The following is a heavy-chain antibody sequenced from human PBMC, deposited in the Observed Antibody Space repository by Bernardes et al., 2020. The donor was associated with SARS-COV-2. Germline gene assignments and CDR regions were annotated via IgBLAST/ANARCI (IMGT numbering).Heavy chain of an antibody. CDR3: ARDGYPFLHAFNM. Sequence: SEPLSLTCSVSGASISSYYWSWIRQRAGEGLEWIGRLYSRGSTQYNPSLKSRVTMSVDTSKNQFFLKLDSGTAADTAGYYCARDGYPFLHAFNMWGQGTLVTVSS. CDR2: LYSRGST. D-gene: IGHD5-18*01. V-gene: IGHV4-4*07. J-gene: IGHJ3*02. CDR1: GASISSYY.